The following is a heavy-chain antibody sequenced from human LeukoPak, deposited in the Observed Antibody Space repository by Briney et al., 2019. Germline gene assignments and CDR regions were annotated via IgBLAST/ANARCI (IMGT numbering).Heavy chain of an antibody. V-gene: IGHV3-21*04. D-gene: IGHD6-19*01. Sequence: PGGSLRLSCAASGFTFSSYSMNWVRQAPGKGLEWVSSISSSSNFMYYADSVKGRFTISRDNSRDTLYLQMNSLRVEDTAVYYCAKDARRSSGWYFFDHWGQGTLVTVSS. CDR1: GFTFSSYS. CDR2: ISSSSNFM. CDR3: AKDARRSSGWYFFDH. J-gene: IGHJ4*02.